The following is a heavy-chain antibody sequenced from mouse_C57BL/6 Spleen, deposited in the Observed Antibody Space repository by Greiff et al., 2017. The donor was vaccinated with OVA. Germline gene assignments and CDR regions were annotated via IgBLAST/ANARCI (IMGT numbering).Heavy chain of an antibody. CDR1: GYTFTSYW. J-gene: IGHJ4*01. CDR3: ARRGSSGFYYAMDY. CDR2: IDPSDSYT. D-gene: IGHD3-2*02. Sequence: VQLQQSGAELVKPGASVKLSCKASGYTFTSYWMQWVKQRPGQGLEWIGEIDPSDSYTNYNQKFKGKATLTLDTSSSTAYMQLSSLTSEDSAVYYCARRGSSGFYYAMDYWGQGTSVTVSS. V-gene: IGHV1-50*01.